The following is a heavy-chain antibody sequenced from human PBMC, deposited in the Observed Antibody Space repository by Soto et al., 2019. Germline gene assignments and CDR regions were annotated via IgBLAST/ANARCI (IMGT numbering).Heavy chain of an antibody. D-gene: IGHD3-22*01. Sequence: PSETLSLTCTVSGGSITNNDKYWGWLRQSPGKGLDWIGTIHYSGNTYYNPSLKSRVTISVDTSKNQFSLKLSSVTAADTAVYYCARDNGREQYYDSSGYWYYFDYWGQGTLVTVSS. CDR2: IHYSGNT. CDR1: GGSITNNDKY. CDR3: ARDNGREQYYDSSGYWYYFDY. J-gene: IGHJ4*02. V-gene: IGHV4-39*07.